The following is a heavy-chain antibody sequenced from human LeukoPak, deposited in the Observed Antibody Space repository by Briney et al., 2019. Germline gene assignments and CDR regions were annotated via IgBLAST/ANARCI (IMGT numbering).Heavy chain of an antibody. CDR3: ARDSEVRNILTGYFYYYGMDV. CDR1: GFTFSSYA. J-gene: IGHJ6*02. Sequence: GGSLRLSCAASGFTFSSYAMSWVRQAPGKGLEWVSGISDSGGSTYHADSVKGRFAISRDSSKSTLYLQMNSLRAEDTAVYYCARDSEVRNILTGYFYYYGMDVWGQGTTVTVSS. D-gene: IGHD3-9*01. V-gene: IGHV3-23*01. CDR2: ISDSGGST.